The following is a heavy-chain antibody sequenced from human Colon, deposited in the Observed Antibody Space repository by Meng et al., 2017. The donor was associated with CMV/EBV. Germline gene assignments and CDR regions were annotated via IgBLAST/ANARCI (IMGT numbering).Heavy chain of an antibody. D-gene: IGHD5-12*01. CDR2: VYWNDDK. J-gene: IGHJ4*02. CDR3: AHGGSGYDFGAGGFDY. CDR1: FSLNPVQLS. V-gene: IGHV2-5*01. Sequence: FSLNPVQLSGGWIRQPPEKALEWLALVYWNDDKRYNPSLKNRLTVTKDTSKNQVVLRVTNMDPVDSGTYFCAHGGSGYDFGAGGFDYWGQGTLVTVSS.